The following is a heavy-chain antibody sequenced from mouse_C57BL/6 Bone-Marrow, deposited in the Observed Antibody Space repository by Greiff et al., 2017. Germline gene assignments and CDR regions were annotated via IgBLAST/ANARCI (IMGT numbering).Heavy chain of an antibody. CDR2: IDPENGDT. J-gene: IGHJ4*01. D-gene: IGHD1-1*01. CDR1: GFNIKDDY. V-gene: IGHV14-4*01. CDR3: TFYYYGSSYLLWAMDY. Sequence: VQLQQSGAELVRPGASVKLSCTASGFNIKDDYMHWVKQRPEQGLEWIGWIDPENGDTEYASKFQGKATITADTSSNTAYLQLSSLTSEDTAVYYCTFYYYGSSYLLWAMDYWGQGTSVTVSS.